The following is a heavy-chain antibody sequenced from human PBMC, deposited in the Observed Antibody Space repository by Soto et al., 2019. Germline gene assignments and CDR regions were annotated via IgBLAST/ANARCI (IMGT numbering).Heavy chain of an antibody. J-gene: IGHJ4*02. CDR3: ARLYYHDRSGSGYFEY. V-gene: IGHV5-51*01. CDR1: GYSFTSFW. D-gene: IGHD3-22*01. CDR2: IYPGDSDT. Sequence: PGESLKISCKVSGYSFTSFWIGWVRQMPGKGLEWMGIIYPGDSDTTYSPSFQGQVTISADKSISTAYLQWSSLKASDTAMYYCARLYYHDRSGSGYFEYWGQGTLVTVSS.